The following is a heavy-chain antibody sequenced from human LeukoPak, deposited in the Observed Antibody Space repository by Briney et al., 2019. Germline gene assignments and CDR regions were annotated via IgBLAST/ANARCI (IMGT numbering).Heavy chain of an antibody. J-gene: IGHJ4*02. V-gene: IGHV1-18*01. D-gene: IGHD3-22*01. Sequence: GASVKVPCKASGYTFTSYGISWVRQAPGQGLEWMGWISAYNGNTNYAQKLQGRVTMTTDTSTSTAYMELRSLRSDDTAVYYCARVGHYYDSSGYNDYWGQGTLVTVSS. CDR1: GYTFTSYG. CDR3: ARVGHYYDSSGYNDY. CDR2: ISAYNGNT.